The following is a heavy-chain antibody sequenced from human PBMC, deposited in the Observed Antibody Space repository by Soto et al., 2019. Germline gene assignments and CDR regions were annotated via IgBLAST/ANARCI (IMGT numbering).Heavy chain of an antibody. CDR3: AKDRGSSGYYYFDD. J-gene: IGHJ4*02. V-gene: IGHV3-30*18. CDR2: ISYDGSNK. Sequence: QVQLVESGGGVVQPGRSLRLSCAASGFTFSSYGMHWVRQAPGKGLEWVAVISYDGSNKYYADSVKGRFTISRDNSKNTRYLQMNSLRAEDTAVYYCAKDRGSSGYYYFDDWGQGTLVTVSS. D-gene: IGHD3-22*01. CDR1: GFTFSSYG.